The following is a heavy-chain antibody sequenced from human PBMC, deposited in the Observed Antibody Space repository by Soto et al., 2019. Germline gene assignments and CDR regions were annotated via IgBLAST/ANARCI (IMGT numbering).Heavy chain of an antibody. CDR1: GGSFSCYY. D-gene: IGHD3-22*01. Sequence: TSETLSLTCAVYGGSFSCYYGSWIRQPPGKGLEWIGEINHSGSTNYNPSLKSRVTISVDTSKNQFSLKLSSVTAADTAVYYCARGRFGNYYDSSGYYDYWGQGTLVTVSS. V-gene: IGHV4-34*01. J-gene: IGHJ4*02. CDR3: ARGRFGNYYDSSGYYDY. CDR2: INHSGST.